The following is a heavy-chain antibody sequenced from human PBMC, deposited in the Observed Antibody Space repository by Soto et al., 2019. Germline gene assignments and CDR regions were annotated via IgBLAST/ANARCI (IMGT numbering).Heavy chain of an antibody. J-gene: IGHJ4*02. D-gene: IGHD3-10*01. CDR2: IFSNDEK. CDR1: GFSLSHARTG. V-gene: IGHV2-26*01. Sequence: SGPTLVNPTETLTLTCTVSGFSLSHARTGVSWIRQPPGKALEWLAHIFSNDEKSYSTSLKSRLTISKDTSKSQVVLTMTNMDPVDTATYHCARTTYYYGSGSYLPFYFDYWGQGTLVTVSS. CDR3: ARTTYYYGSGSYLPFYFDY.